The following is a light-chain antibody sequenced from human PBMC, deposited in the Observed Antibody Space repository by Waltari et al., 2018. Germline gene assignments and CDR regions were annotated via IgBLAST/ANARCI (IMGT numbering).Light chain of an antibody. V-gene: IGKV3-15*01. CDR3: HQYNDGPPFN. CDR1: QSVTTN. CDR2: GAS. J-gene: IGKJ2*01. Sequence: EIVMTQSPATLSVSPGERAILSWRASQSVTTNLAWYQQTPGQAPRLLIYGASTRATDIPARFSGSGSGTEFTLTISSLQSEDFAVYYCHQYNDGPPFNFGPGTKLEIK.